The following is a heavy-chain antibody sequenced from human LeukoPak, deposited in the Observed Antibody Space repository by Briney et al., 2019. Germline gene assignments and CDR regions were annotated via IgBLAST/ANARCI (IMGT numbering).Heavy chain of an antibody. J-gene: IGHJ6*02. D-gene: IGHD3-3*01. Sequence: SETLSLTCTVSGGSISSGDYYWSWIRQPPGKGLEWIGYIYYSGSTYYNPSPKSRVTISVDTSKNQFSLKLSSVTAADTAVYYCARDNYYDFWSGYSGYYYYGMDVWGQGTTVTVSS. V-gene: IGHV4-30-4*01. CDR3: ARDNYYDFWSGYSGYYYYGMDV. CDR1: GGSISSGDYY. CDR2: IYYSGST.